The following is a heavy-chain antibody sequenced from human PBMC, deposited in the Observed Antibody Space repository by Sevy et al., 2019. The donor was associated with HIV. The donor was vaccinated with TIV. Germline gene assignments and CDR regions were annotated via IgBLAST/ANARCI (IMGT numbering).Heavy chain of an antibody. CDR3: ARALFGAAAGSNWFDP. CDR2: ISAYNGNT. V-gene: IGHV1-18*01. J-gene: IGHJ5*02. CDR1: GYTFTSYG. D-gene: IGHD6-13*01. Sequence: ASVKVSCKASGYTFTSYGISWVRQAPGQGLEWMGWISAYNGNTNYAQKLQGRVTMTTDTSTSTAYMELRSLRSDDTAVYYCARALFGAAAGSNWFDPWGQGTLVTVSS.